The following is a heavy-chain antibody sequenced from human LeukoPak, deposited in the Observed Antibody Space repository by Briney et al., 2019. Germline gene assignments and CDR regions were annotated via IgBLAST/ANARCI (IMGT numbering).Heavy chain of an antibody. CDR2: IKQDGSEK. CDR1: GFTFSCYW. Sequence: PGGSLRLSCGASGFTFSCYWVSWVRQAPGKGLGGVANIKQDGSEKYYVDSVKGRFTISRDNAKNSLYLQMNSLRAEDTAVYYCAREGVAATSNYFDYWGQGTLVTVSS. D-gene: IGHD2-15*01. J-gene: IGHJ4*02. CDR3: AREGVAATSNYFDY. V-gene: IGHV3-7*01.